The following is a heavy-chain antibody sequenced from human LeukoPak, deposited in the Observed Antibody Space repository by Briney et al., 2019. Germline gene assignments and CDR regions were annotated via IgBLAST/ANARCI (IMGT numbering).Heavy chain of an antibody. CDR2: INPNPNSGGT. J-gene: IGHJ4*02. D-gene: IGHD1-26*01. CDR3: ARGSYGYD. V-gene: IGHV1-2*02. CDR1: GFTFSSYG. Sequence: GRSLRLSCAASGFTFSSYGMHWVRQAPGQGLEWVGWINPNPNSGGTSYAQKFQGRVTMTRDTSINTAYMELSGLRSDDTAVYFCARGSYGYDWGQGTLVTVSS.